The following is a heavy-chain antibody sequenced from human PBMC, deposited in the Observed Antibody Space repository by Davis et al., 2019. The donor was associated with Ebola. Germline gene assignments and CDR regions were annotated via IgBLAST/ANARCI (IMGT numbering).Heavy chain of an antibody. D-gene: IGHD6-13*01. CDR2: IGTAGDT. CDR3: AKHRYSSSWYFRYGMDV. V-gene: IGHV3-13*01. CDR1: GFTFSSYS. J-gene: IGHJ6*02. Sequence: GESLKISCAASGFTFSSYSMHWVRQATGKGLEWVSAIGTAGDTYYPGSVKGRFTISRDNSKNTLYLQMNSLRAEDTAVYYCAKHRYSSSWYFRYGMDVWGQGTTVTVSS.